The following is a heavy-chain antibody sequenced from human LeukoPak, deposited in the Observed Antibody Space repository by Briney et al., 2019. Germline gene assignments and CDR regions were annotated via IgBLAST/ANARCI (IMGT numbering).Heavy chain of an antibody. CDR2: ISGSGGST. V-gene: IGHV3-23*01. J-gene: IGHJ4*02. CDR3: AKTGGNKLERPLGY. CDR1: RFTFSSYA. Sequence: PGGSLRLSCAASRFTFSSYAMSWVRQAPGKGLEWVSAISGSGGSTYYADSVKGRFTISRDNSKNTLYLQMNSLRAEDTAVYYCAKTGGNKLERPLGYWGQGTLVTVSS. D-gene: IGHD1-1*01.